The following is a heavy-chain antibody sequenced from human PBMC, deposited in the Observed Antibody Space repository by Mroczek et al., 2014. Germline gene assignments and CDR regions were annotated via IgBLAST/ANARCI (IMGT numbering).Heavy chain of an antibody. CDR1: GGSFSGYY. D-gene: IGHD6-6*01. J-gene: IGHJ4*02. CDR2: INHSGST. CDR3: ARGSPRIAARRGGFDY. V-gene: IGHV4-34*01. Sequence: QVQLQESGAGLLKPSETLSLTCAVYGGSFSGYYWSWIRQPPGKGLEWIGEINHSGSTNYNPSLKSRVTISVDTSKNQFSLKLSSVTAADTAVYYCARGSPRIAARRGGFDYWGQGTLVTVSS.